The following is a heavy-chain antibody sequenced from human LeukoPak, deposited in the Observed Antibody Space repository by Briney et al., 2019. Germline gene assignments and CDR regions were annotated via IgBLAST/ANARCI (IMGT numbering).Heavy chain of an antibody. CDR2: IIPMFDTT. CDR1: GGTFSSYA. Sequence: SVKVSCKASGGTFSSYAISWVRQAPGRGLEWMGAIIPMFDTTNYAQRFQGRLTLTADGSTGTAYLELNSLKAEGTAVYFCASGPFLTFDHTPEGYYHYYMDVWGTGTTVTTSS. J-gene: IGHJ6*03. V-gene: IGHV1-69*13. CDR3: ASGPFLTFDHTPEGYYHYYMDV. D-gene: IGHD1-14*01.